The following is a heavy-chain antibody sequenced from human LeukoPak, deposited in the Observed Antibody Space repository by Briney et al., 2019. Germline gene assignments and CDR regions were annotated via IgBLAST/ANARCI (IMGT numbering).Heavy chain of an antibody. Sequence: HPGGSLRLSCAASGFTFSSYEMNWVRQAPGKGLEWVSYISSSGSTIYYADSVKGRFTISKDNSKNTLYMRMSSLRAEDTAVYYCAKRRYDSSGHFDSWGQGTLVTVSS. CDR2: ISSSGSTI. CDR1: GFTFSSYE. D-gene: IGHD3-22*01. J-gene: IGHJ4*02. V-gene: IGHV3-48*03. CDR3: AKRRYDSSGHFDS.